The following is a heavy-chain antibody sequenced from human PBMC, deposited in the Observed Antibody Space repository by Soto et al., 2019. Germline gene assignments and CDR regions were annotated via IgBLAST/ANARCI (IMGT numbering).Heavy chain of an antibody. Sequence: PSETLSLTCTVSGGSISSYYWSWIRQPPGKGLEWIGYIYYSGSTNYNPSLKSRVTISVDTSKNQFSLKLSSVTAADTAVYYCATYYDIPGYYYGMDVWGQGTTVTVSS. V-gene: IGHV4-59*12. CDR3: ATYYDIPGYYYGMDV. CDR2: IYYSGST. CDR1: GGSISSYY. D-gene: IGHD3-9*01. J-gene: IGHJ6*02.